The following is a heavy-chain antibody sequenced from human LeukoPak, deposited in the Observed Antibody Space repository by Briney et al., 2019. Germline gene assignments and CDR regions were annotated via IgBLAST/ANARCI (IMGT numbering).Heavy chain of an antibody. CDR3: ARDPPGIAASVTGG. Sequence: PGGSLRLSCTASGFTVGNNYMNWFRQAPGKGLEWVSLIYSGGRTYYADSVKGRFTISRDNSKNTLYLQMSSLRVEDTAVYYYARDPPGIAASVTGGWGQGTLVTVSS. J-gene: IGHJ1*01. CDR2: IYSGGRT. V-gene: IGHV3-53*01. CDR1: GFTVGNNY. D-gene: IGHD6-13*01.